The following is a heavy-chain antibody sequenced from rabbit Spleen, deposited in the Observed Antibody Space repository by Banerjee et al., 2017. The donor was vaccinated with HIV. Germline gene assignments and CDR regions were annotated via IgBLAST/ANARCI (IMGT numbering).Heavy chain of an antibody. J-gene: IGHJ4*01. CDR2: IRADNSGN. Sequence: QSLEESGGDLVKPGASLTLTCTASGFDFNTYSAGWVRQAPGKGLEWIGCIRADNSGNYYANWAKGRFTISKTSSTTVTLQMTSLTAADTATYFCARGGTTSTWGFNLWGPGTLVTVS. V-gene: IGHV1S40*01. CDR3: ARGGTTSTWGFNL. D-gene: IGHD1-1*01. CDR1: GFDFNTYS.